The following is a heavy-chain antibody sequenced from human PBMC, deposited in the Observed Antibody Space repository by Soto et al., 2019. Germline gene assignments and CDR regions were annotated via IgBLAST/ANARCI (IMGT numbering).Heavy chain of an antibody. CDR2: IHYSGTS. Sequence: TSETLCLTCSVSCESIISSSQYWGWIRQPPGKGLEWIGSIHYSGTSYYNPSLKSRVTIFVDTSKNQLSLKLNSVTAADTAVYYCARHWIAGSSIPWGQGTLVTVSS. D-gene: IGHD2-21*01. CDR1: CESIISSSQY. CDR3: ARHWIAGSSIP. V-gene: IGHV4-39*01. J-gene: IGHJ5*02.